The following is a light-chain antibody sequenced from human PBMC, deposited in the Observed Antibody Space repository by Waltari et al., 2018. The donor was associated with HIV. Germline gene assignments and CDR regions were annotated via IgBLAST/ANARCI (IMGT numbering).Light chain of an antibody. CDR1: QSVTTN. V-gene: IGKV3-15*01. CDR3: QQYYNWPPSWT. CDR2: GAS. J-gene: IGKJ1*01. Sequence: EIVMTQSPATLSVSPEERATLSCRASQSVTTNLAWYQQKPGQAPRVLIYGASTRASGIPARFSGSGSGTEFTLTISSLQPEDFAVYYCQQYYNWPPSWTFDQGTKVEIK.